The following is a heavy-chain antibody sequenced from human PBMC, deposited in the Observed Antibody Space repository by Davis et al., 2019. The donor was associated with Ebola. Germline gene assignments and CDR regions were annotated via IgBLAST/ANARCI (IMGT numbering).Heavy chain of an antibody. CDR3: ARGRYDFWSGYYPYFDY. J-gene: IGHJ4*02. CDR2: IYHSGSV. V-gene: IGHV4-4*09. CDR1: GGPISEYY. Sequence: MPSETLSLTCTVSGGPISEYYWSWIRQPPGKGLEWIGYIYHSGSVDYNPSLKSRVTMSRDTSKNQLSLKLSPVTAADTAVYYCARGRYDFWSGYYPYFDYWGQGTLVTVSS. D-gene: IGHD3-3*01.